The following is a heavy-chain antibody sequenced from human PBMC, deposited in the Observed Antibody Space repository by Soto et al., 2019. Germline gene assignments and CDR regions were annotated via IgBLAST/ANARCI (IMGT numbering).Heavy chain of an antibody. J-gene: IGHJ4*02. D-gene: IGHD1-26*01. CDR1: GGSFSGYY. CDR3: ARDRYSGSYYWGTSPAPFDY. CDR2: INHSGST. Sequence: SETLSLTCAVYGGSFSGYYWSWIRQPPGKGLEWIGEINHSGSTNYNPSLKSRVTISVDTSKNQFSLKLSSVTAADTAVYYCARDRYSGSYYWGTSPAPFDYWGQGTLVTVSS. V-gene: IGHV4-34*01.